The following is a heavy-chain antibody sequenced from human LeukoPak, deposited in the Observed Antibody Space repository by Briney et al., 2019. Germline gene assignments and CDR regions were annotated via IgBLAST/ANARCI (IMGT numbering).Heavy chain of an antibody. Sequence: GGSLRLSCAASGFTFSSYSMNWVRQAPGKGLEWVSYISSSSSTIYYADSVKGRFTISRDNAKNSLYLQMNSLRDEDTAVYYCARDPAGPAITYCYYYGMDVWGQGTTVTVSS. V-gene: IGHV3-48*02. CDR1: GFTFSSYS. J-gene: IGHJ6*02. CDR3: ARDPAGPAITYCYYYGMDV. CDR2: ISSSSSTI. D-gene: IGHD5-24*01.